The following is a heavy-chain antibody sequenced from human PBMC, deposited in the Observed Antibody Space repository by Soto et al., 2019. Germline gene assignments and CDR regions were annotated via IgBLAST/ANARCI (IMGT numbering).Heavy chain of an antibody. CDR2: ISHDGSQR. CDR3: AKRITISGYGDYYYYGMDV. D-gene: IGHD3-3*01. CDR1: GFTFKNYA. J-gene: IGHJ6*02. Sequence: QVQLVESGGGVVQPGRSRRLSCAASGFTFKNYAMFWVRQAPGTGLEWVALISHDGSQRFYADSVKGRFTISRDDCKSTVSLQMNSLRAEDTAIYYCAKRITISGYGDYYYYGMDVWGQGTTVIVSS. V-gene: IGHV3-30*18.